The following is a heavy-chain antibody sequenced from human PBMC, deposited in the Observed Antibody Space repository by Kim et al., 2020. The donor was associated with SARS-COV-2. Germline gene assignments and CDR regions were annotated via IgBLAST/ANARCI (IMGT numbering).Heavy chain of an antibody. D-gene: IGHD3-10*01. V-gene: IGHV3-7*01. CDR1: GFTFTNYW. CDR3: ARASNYWRKIES. CDR2: IKEDGGDK. Sequence: GGSLRLSCAASGFTFTNYWMEWFRQAPGKGLEWVASIKEDGGDKNYAHSVKGRFTISRDNAHNSLDLQMHSLRAEDTAVYYCARASNYWRKIESWGRGTVVTVSS. J-gene: IGHJ4*02.